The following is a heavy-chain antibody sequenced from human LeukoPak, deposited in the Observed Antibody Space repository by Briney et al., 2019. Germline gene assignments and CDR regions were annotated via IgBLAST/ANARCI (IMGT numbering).Heavy chain of an antibody. CDR1: GYTFTSNA. V-gene: IGHV1-3*01. CDR3: ASTIAVAGKYSFDY. D-gene: IGHD6-19*01. J-gene: IGHJ4*02. CDR2: INAGNGNT. Sequence: ASVKVSCKASGYTFTSNAMHWVRQAPGQRLEWMGWINAGNGNTKYSQKFQGRATITKDTSASTAYMELSSLRSEDTAVYYCASTIAVAGKYSFDYWGQGTLVTVSS.